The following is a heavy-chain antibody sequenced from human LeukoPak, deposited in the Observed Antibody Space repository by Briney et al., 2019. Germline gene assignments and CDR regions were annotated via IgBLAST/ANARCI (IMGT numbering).Heavy chain of an antibody. D-gene: IGHD2-2*01. CDR3: ATRSKLSCSSTSCPLDY. Sequence: GGALRLSCAASGFTFNNYPVTWVGQPRGRGGEGVSGSSDSGAVTYYADSVKGRFAVSSDNSKTTLYLQMSRLRAEDTAVYYCATRSKLSCSSTSCPLDYWGQGTLVTVSS. CDR2: SSDSGAVT. J-gene: IGHJ4*02. CDR1: GFTFNNYP. V-gene: IGHV3-23*01.